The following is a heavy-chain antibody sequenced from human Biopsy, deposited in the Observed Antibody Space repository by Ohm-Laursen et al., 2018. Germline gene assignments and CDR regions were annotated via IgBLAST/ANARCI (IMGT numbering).Heavy chain of an antibody. V-gene: IGHV3-33*01. D-gene: IGHD3-16*01. J-gene: IGHJ4*02. Sequence: SLRLSCSASGFTFTSYAMHWVRQAPGKGLEWVAVVWYDGINKFYADSVEGRFTISRDNFKNTVYLEMNSLRPEDTAVYYCARDLGNLRGVMFYLDSWGQGTLVSVSS. CDR2: VWYDGINK. CDR1: GFTFTSYA. CDR3: ARDLGNLRGVMFYLDS.